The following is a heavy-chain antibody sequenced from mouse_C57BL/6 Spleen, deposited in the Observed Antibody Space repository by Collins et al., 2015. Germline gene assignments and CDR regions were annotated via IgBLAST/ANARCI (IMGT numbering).Heavy chain of an antibody. D-gene: IGHD1-1*01. CDR3: AIYYYGSRRRYFDV. J-gene: IGHJ1*03. Sequence: EVQLQQSGAELVRPRSSVKMSCKTSGYTFTSYGINWVKQRPGQGLEWIGYIYIGNGYTEYNEKFKGKATLTSDTSSSTAYMQLSSLTSENSAIYFCAIYYYGSRRRYFDVWGTGTTVTVSS. CDR2: IYIGNGYT. V-gene: IGHV1-58*01. CDR1: GYTFTSYG.